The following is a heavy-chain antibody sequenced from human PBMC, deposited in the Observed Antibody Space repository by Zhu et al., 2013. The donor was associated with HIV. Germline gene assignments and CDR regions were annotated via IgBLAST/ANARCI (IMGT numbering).Heavy chain of an antibody. Sequence: QVQLQESGPGLVKPSETLSLTCTVSGGSISSSSYYWGWIRQPPGKGLEWIGSIYYSGSTYYNPSLKSRVTISVDTSKNQFSLKLSSVTAADTAVYYCARRYVDIVATGTAAFDYWGQGTLVTVSS. CDR3: ARRYVDIVATGTAAFDY. D-gene: IGHD5-12*01. CDR2: IYYSGST. V-gene: IGHV4-39*07. CDR1: GGSISSSSYY. J-gene: IGHJ4*02.